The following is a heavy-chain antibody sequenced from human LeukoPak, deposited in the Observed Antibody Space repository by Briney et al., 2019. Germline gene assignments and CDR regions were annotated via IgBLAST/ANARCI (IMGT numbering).Heavy chain of an antibody. V-gene: IGHV4-61*08. CDR1: GGSISSGGYY. D-gene: IGHD3-10*01. J-gene: IGHJ6*02. Sequence: SETLSLTCTVSGGSISSGGYYWSWIRQHPGRGLEWIGYIYYTGSTDYNPSLKSRVTISVDTSKNQFSLKLTSVTAADTAVYYCARESVHPYYYGVSPGAMDVWGQGTTVTVSS. CDR3: ARESVHPYYYGVSPGAMDV. CDR2: IYYTGST.